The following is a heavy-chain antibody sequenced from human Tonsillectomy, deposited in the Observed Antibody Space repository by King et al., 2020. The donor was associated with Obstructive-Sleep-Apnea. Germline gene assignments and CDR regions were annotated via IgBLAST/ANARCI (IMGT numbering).Heavy chain of an antibody. J-gene: IGHJ5*02. D-gene: IGHD3-10*01. CDR3: ARAPMVRGIIRWFDP. Sequence: LQLQESGPGLVKPSQTLSLTCTVSGGSINSGDYYWSWIRQHPGKGLEWIGNIYYSGSTNYKPSLKSRVTISVDTSKNQFSLKLSSVTAADTAVYYCARAPMVRGIIRWFDPWGQGTLVTVSS. V-gene: IGHV4-31*03. CDR1: GGSINSGDYY. CDR2: IYYSGST.